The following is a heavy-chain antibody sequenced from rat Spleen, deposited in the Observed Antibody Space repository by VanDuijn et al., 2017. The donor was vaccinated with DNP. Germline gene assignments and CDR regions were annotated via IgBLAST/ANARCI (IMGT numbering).Heavy chain of an antibody. J-gene: IGHJ2*01. Sequence: EVQLQESGPGLVKPSQSLSLTCSVTGYSITSNHKWSWIRKFPGNELEWMGYINNAGSTNYNPSLKGRFSITRDTSKNQFFLQVNSVTTEDTATYYCARETYLDYWGQGVMVTVSS. CDR1: GYSITSNHK. CDR3: ARETYLDY. V-gene: IGHV3-3*01. CDR2: INNAGST.